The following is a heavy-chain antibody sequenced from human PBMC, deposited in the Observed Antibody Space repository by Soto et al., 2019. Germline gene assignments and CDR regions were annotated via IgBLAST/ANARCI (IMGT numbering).Heavy chain of an antibody. V-gene: IGHV5-10-1*01. Sequence: PGESLKISCKGSGYIFTSYWISWVRQMPGKGLEWMGRIDPSDSYIRYSPSFQGHVTISADKSISTAYLQWSSLKASDTAMYYCARILRSDAFDIWGQGKMVTVSS. J-gene: IGHJ3*02. CDR2: IDPSDSYI. D-gene: IGHD4-17*01. CDR3: ARILRSDAFDI. CDR1: GYIFTSYW.